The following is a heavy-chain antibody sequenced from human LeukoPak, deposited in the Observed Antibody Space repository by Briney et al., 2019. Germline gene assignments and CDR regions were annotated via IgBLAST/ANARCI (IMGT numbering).Heavy chain of an antibody. D-gene: IGHD1-14*01. CDR1: GFTFSDYG. V-gene: IGHV3-30*02. CDR2: TTYDGKKR. J-gene: IGHJ6*03. CDR3: AKNRRNLGRTLQRHYMDV. Sequence: GSLRLSCVASGFTFSDYGMHWVRQAPGKGLEWVAFTTYDGKKRPYADSVQGRFTISRDNSKNTLYLQMDGLRPEDTAIYYRAKNRRNLGRTLQRHYMDVWGKGTTVAVSS.